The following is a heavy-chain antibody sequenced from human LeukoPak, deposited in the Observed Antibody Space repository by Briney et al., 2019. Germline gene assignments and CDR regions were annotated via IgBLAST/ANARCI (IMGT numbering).Heavy chain of an antibody. J-gene: IGHJ6*03. CDR2: IYYSGST. CDR1: GGSISSYY. Sequence: SETLSLTCTVSGGSISSYYWSWIRQPPGKGLEWIGYIYYSGSTNYNPSLKSRVTISVDTSKNQFSLKLSSVTAADTAVYYCARGKYSSSPYYYYYLDVWGKGTTVTVSS. V-gene: IGHV4-59*01. CDR3: ARGKYSSSPYYYYYLDV. D-gene: IGHD6-6*01.